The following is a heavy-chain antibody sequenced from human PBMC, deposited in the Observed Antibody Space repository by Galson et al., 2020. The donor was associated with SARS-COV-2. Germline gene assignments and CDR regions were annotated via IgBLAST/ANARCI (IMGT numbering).Heavy chain of an antibody. CDR3: AREETGTQLSWFDP. D-gene: IGHD1-7*01. J-gene: IGHJ5*02. Sequence: GGSLRLSCAASGFTFSSYGMHWVRQAPGKGLEWVAVIWYDGSNKYYADSVKGRFTISRDNSKNTLYLQMNSLRAEDTAVYYCAREETGTQLSWFDPWGQGTLVTVS. V-gene: IGHV3-33*01. CDR1: GFTFSSYG. CDR2: IWYDGSNK.